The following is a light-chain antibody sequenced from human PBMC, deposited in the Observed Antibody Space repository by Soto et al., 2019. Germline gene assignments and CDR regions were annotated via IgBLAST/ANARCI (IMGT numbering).Light chain of an antibody. CDR2: KAS. CDR1: RNINNL. V-gene: IGKV1-5*03. J-gene: IGKJ4*01. Sequence: DIQMTQAPSTLSASVGDRVAITCRASRNINNLLAWYQQKPGKAPKLLIYKASSLESGVPSRFSGSGSGTEFTLTISSLQHDDFATYYCQRYYSFPLTFGGGTKVEIK. CDR3: QRYYSFPLT.